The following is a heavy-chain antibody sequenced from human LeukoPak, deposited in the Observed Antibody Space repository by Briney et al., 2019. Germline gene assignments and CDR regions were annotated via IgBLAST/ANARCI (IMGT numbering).Heavy chain of an antibody. D-gene: IGHD3-10*01. CDR2: IYHSGIT. CDR1: GYSVSSGFY. J-gene: IGHJ3*02. Sequence: SDTLSLTCTVSGYSVSSGFYWGWIRQPPGKGLEWIGSIYHSGITYFNPSLRSRVTISVDTSNNQFSLKLTSVTAADTAVYYCARDGERRGHPIDIWGQGTMVTVSS. CDR3: ARDGERRGHPIDI. V-gene: IGHV4-38-2*02.